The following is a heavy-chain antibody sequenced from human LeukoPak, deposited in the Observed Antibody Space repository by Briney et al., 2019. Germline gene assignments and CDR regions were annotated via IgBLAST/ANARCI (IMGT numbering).Heavy chain of an antibody. CDR1: GFTFSSYA. J-gene: IGHJ5*02. V-gene: IGHV3-23*01. Sequence: PGGSLRLSCAASGFTFSSYAMSWVRQAPGKGLEWVSAISGSGGSTYYADSVKGRFTISRDNSKNTLYLQMNNLRAEDTAVYYCAKLKDYYDSSGLAPWGQGTLVTVSS. D-gene: IGHD3-22*01. CDR2: ISGSGGST. CDR3: AKLKDYYDSSGLAP.